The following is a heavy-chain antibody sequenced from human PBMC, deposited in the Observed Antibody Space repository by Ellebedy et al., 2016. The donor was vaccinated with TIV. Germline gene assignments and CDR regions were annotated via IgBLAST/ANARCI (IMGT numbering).Heavy chain of an antibody. J-gene: IGHJ4*02. CDR1: GGSISSSSYY. V-gene: IGHV4-39*01. Sequence: SETLSLTCTVSGGSISSSSYYWGWIRQPPGKGLEWIGSIYYSGSTNYNPSLKSRVTISVDTSKNQFSLKLSSVTAADTAVYYCARQGEAGTAGGWDYWGQGTLVTVSS. CDR3: ARQGEAGTAGGWDY. CDR2: IYYSGST. D-gene: IGHD6-13*01.